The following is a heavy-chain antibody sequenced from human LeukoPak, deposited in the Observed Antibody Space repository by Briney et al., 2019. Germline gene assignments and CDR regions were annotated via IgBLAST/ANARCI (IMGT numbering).Heavy chain of an antibody. CDR1: GFTFSSYG. CDR2: IWYGGSNK. CDR3: ARDRQYSGWPDY. D-gene: IGHD6-19*01. J-gene: IGHJ4*02. V-gene: IGHV3-33*01. Sequence: RAGGSLRLSCAASGFTFSSYGMHWVRQAPGKGLEWVAVIWYGGSNKYYADSVKGRFTISRDNSKNTLYLQMNSLRAEDTAVYYCARDRQYSGWPDYWGQGTLVTVSS.